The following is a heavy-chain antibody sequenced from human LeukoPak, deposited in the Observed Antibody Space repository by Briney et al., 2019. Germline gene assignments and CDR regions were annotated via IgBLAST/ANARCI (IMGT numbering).Heavy chain of an antibody. Sequence: PGRSLRLSCAASGFTFDDYAMHWVRQAPGKGLEWVAGISRNSGSIGYADSVKGRFTISRDNAKNSLFLQMNSLRVEDTALYYCAKASDPGSYYYGPGIDSWGQGTLVTVSS. V-gene: IGHV3-9*01. CDR3: AKASDPGSYYYGPGIDS. J-gene: IGHJ4*02. CDR2: ISRNSGSI. CDR1: GFTFDDYA. D-gene: IGHD3-10*01.